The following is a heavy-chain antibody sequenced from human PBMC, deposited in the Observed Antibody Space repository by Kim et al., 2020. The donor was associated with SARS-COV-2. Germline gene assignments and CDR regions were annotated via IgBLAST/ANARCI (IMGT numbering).Heavy chain of an antibody. D-gene: IGHD2-2*01. CDR3: AKDRDVVVPAARLLYYYYGMDV. Sequence: GGSLRLSCAASGFTFSSYGMHWVRQAPGKGLEWVAVISYDGSNKYYADSVKGRFTISRDNSKNTLYLQMNSLRAEDTAVYYCAKDRDVVVPAARLLYYYYGMDVWGQGTTVTVSS. V-gene: IGHV3-30*18. J-gene: IGHJ6*02. CDR1: GFTFSSYG. CDR2: ISYDGSNK.